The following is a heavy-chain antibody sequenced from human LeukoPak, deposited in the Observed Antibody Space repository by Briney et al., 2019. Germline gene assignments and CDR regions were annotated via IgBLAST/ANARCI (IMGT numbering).Heavy chain of an antibody. J-gene: IGHJ4*02. V-gene: IGHV4-34*01. CDR3: SRGRDRSKAGDH. CDR2: IHPSGIF. D-gene: IGHD5-24*01. Sequence: SETLSLTCTVYGGSCDDYYCSWIRQPPGKGVEWIGEIHPSGIFYYNSSLGSRLTISIDTSKSQFSLRLTSVTAADTAFYYCSRGRDRSKAGDHWGQGSLVTVSS. CDR1: GGSCDDYY.